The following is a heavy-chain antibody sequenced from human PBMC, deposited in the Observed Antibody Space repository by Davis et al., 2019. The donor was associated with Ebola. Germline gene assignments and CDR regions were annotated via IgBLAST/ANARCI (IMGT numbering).Heavy chain of an antibody. CDR2: IYYSGST. V-gene: IGHV4-4*02. CDR1: GGSISSSNW. D-gene: IGHD7-27*01. J-gene: IGHJ6*04. CDR3: ARLSKPPGDGTDV. Sequence: SQTLSLTCAVSGGSISSSNWWSWVRQPPGKGLEWIGSIYYSGSTYYNPSLKSRVTISVDTSKNQFSLKLSSVTAADTAVYYCARLSKPPGDGTDVWGKGTTVTVSS.